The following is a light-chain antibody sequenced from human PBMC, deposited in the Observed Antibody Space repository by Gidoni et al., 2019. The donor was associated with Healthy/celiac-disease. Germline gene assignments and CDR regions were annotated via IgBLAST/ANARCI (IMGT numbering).Light chain of an antibody. CDR3: QQYNNWRT. J-gene: IGKJ1*01. V-gene: IGKV3-15*01. CDR1: QSVSSN. Sequence: EIVMTQSPATRSVSPGERATLSCRASQSVSSNLAWYQHKPGQAPRLRIYVASTRATGIPARFSGRGSGTEFTLTISSLQSEDFAVYYCQQYNNWRTFGQGTKVEIK. CDR2: VAS.